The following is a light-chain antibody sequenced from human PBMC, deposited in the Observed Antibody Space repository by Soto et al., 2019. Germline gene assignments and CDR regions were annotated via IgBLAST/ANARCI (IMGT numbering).Light chain of an antibody. CDR3: TSYTSYSTLDV. J-gene: IGLJ1*01. CDR2: EVS. V-gene: IGLV2-14*01. CDR1: SSDVGGYNY. Sequence: QSALTQPASVSGSPGQSITISCTGTSSDVGGYNYVSWYQQHPDKAPKLMIYEVSNRPSGVSNRFSGSKSGHTACLTISGLQSEDEADYFCTSYTSYSTLDVFGTGTKVTVL.